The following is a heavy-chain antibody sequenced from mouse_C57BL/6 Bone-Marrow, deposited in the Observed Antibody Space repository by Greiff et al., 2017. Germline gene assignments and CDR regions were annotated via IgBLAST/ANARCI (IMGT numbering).Heavy chain of an antibody. J-gene: IGHJ2*01. CDR1: GFTFSDYY. D-gene: IGHD2-13*01. CDR2: ISNGGGST. Sequence: VMFVESGGGLVQPGGSLKLSCAASGFTFSDYYMYWVRQTPEQRLEWVAYISNGGGSTYYPDTVKGRFTISRDNAQNTLYLQMSRLKSEDTAMYYCARHDDGDGDYWGQGTTLTVSS. V-gene: IGHV5-12*01. CDR3: ARHDDGDGDY.